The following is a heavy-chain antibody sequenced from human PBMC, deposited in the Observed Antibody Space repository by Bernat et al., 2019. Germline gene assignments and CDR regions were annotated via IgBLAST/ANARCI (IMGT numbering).Heavy chain of an antibody. CDR1: GGSFSGYY. D-gene: IGHD2-2*01. Sequence: QVQLQQWGAGLLKPSETLSLTCAVYGGSFSGYYWSWIRQPPGKGLEWIGEINHSGSTNYNPSLKSQVTISVDTSKNQFSLKLSTVTAADTAVYYCARNYAAFDIWGQGTMVTVSS. CDR2: INHSGST. J-gene: IGHJ3*02. CDR3: ARNYAAFDI. V-gene: IGHV4-34*01.